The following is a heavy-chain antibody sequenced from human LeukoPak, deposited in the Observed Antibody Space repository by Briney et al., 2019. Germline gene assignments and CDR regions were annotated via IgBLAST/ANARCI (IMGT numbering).Heavy chain of an antibody. J-gene: IGHJ6*03. CDR2: IYYSGST. CDR1: GGSTSSSTYY. Sequence: SETLSLTCTVSGGSTSSSTYYWGWIRQPPGKGLEWIGSIYYSGSTYYNPSLKSRVTISVDTSKKQFSLKLSSVTAADTAVYYCARLRNYYHYMDVWGKGTTVTVSS. V-gene: IGHV4-39*01. CDR3: ARLRNYYHYMDV.